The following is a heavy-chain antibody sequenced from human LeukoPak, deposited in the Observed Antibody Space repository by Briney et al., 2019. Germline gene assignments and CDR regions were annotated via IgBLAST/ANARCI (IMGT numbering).Heavy chain of an antibody. CDR1: GYTFTTFG. CDR2: ISTYNGNT. Sequence: ASVKVSCKTSGYTFTTFGITWVRQAPGQGLEWMGWISTYNGNTNYAQNFQGRVTMTTDTSTSTAYMELRSLTSDDTAVYYCVRVGTDCSDGNCYWGQGTLVTVSS. V-gene: IGHV1-18*01. D-gene: IGHD2-15*01. CDR3: VRVGTDCSDGNCY. J-gene: IGHJ4*02.